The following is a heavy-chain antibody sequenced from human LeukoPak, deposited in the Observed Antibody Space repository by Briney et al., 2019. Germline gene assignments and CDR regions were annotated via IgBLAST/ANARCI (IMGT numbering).Heavy chain of an antibody. D-gene: IGHD1-1*01. J-gene: IGHJ4*02. V-gene: IGHV3-48*01. Sequence: PGGSLRLSCAASGFTFSSYSMNWVRQAPGKGLEWVSFISGSSSTIYYADSVKGRFTISRDNAKNSLYLQMNSLRAEDTAVYYCARDRLTYNWNDVGPFDYWGQGTLVTVSS. CDR2: ISGSSSTI. CDR3: ARDRLTYNWNDVGPFDY. CDR1: GFTFSSYS.